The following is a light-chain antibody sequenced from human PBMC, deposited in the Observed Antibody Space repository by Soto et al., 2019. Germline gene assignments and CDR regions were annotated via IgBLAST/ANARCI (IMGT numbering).Light chain of an antibody. CDR1: SSNLGAGYD. Sequence: QSVLTQPPSVSGAPGQRVTLSCTGNSSNLGAGYDVHWYQQLPGAAPKLVIFGNRNRPSGVPERFSGSKSGTSAFLAITGLQAEDEADSYCQAYDYSLTASVFGGGPTLTVL. CDR3: QAYDYSLTASV. CDR2: GNR. V-gene: IGLV1-40*01. J-gene: IGLJ3*02.